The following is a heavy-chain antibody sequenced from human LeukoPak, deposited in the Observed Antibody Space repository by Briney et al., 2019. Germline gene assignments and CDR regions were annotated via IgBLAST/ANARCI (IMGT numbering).Heavy chain of an antibody. CDR3: AKDLFGIAAAGNFDY. J-gene: IGHJ4*02. Sequence: HPGGSLRLSCAASGFTFSSYAMSLVRQAPGKGLEWVSAISGSGGSTYYADSVKGRFTISRDNSKNTLYLQMNSLRAEDTAVYYCAKDLFGIAAAGNFDYWGQGTLVTVSS. CDR1: GFTFSSYA. CDR2: ISGSGGST. D-gene: IGHD6-13*01. V-gene: IGHV3-23*01.